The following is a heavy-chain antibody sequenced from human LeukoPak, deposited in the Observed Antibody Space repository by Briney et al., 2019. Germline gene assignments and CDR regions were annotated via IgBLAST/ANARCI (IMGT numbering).Heavy chain of an antibody. V-gene: IGHV3-7*05. CDR2: IKEDGSEK. Sequence: GGSPRLSCAASGFTFSSYWMSWVRQAPGKGLEWVANIKEDGSEKYYVDSVKGRFTISRDNAKNSLYLQMNSLRAEDTAVYYCARVALGSTTTNCDYWGQGTLVSVSS. J-gene: IGHJ4*02. CDR3: ARVALGSTTTNCDY. CDR1: GFTFSSYW. D-gene: IGHD1-26*01.